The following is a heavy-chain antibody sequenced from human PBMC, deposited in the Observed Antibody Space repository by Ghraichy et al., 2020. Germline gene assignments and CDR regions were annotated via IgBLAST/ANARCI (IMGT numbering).Heavy chain of an antibody. V-gene: IGHV1-58*02. J-gene: IGHJ3*02. D-gene: IGHD6-19*01. Sequence: SVKVSCKASGFTFTSSAMQWVRQARGQRLEWIGWIVVGSGNTNYAQKFQERVTITRDMSTSTAYMELSSLRSEDTAVYYCAAAYPIAVAGGDYAFDIWGQGTMVTVSS. CDR3: AAAYPIAVAGGDYAFDI. CDR2: IVVGSGNT. CDR1: GFTFTSSA.